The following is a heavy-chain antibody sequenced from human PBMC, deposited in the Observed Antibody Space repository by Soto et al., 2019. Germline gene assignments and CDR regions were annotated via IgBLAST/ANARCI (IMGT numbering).Heavy chain of an antibody. CDR3: ARGYYYGSGRPTPGGMDV. J-gene: IGHJ6*02. CDR2: ISTYTGNT. Sequence: QVHLVQSGAEVKKPGASVKVSCKASGYTFTNYDINWVRQAPGQGLEWMGWISTYTGNTNYAQKLQGRVTMTTDTSTGTAYMELRSLGSDDTAVYYCARGYYYGSGRPTPGGMDVWGQGTTVTVSS. CDR1: GYTFTNYD. D-gene: IGHD3-10*01. V-gene: IGHV1-18*01.